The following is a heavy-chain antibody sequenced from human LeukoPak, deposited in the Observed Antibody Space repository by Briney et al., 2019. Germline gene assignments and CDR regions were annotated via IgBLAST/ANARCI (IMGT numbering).Heavy chain of an antibody. J-gene: IGHJ6*02. CDR2: INPSGVST. D-gene: IGHD2-15*01. CDR1: GYTFTSYY. Sequence: ASVKVSCKASGYTFTSYYMHWVRQAPGQGLEWMGIINPSGVSTSYAQKFQGRVTMTRDTSTSTVYMELSSLRSEDTAVYYCARDWGYCSGGSCYYGERGSGMDVWGQGTTVTVSS. V-gene: IGHV1-46*01. CDR3: ARDWGYCSGGSCYYGERGSGMDV.